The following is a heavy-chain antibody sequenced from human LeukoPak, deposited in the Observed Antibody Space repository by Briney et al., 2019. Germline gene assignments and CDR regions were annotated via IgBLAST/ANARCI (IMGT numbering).Heavy chain of an antibody. CDR3: ARGSLRACSGGSCYYNY. Sequence: GASVKVSCKASGYTFTSYDINWVRQATGQGIEWMGWMNPNSGNTGYAQKFQGRVAMTRNTSISTAYMELSSLRSEDTAVYYCARGSLRACSGGSCYYNYWGQGTLVTVSS. J-gene: IGHJ4*02. CDR2: MNPNSGNT. D-gene: IGHD2-15*01. V-gene: IGHV1-8*01. CDR1: GYTFTSYD.